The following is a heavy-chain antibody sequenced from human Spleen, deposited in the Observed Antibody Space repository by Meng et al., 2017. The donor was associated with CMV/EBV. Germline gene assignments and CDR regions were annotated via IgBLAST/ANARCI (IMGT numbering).Heavy chain of an antibody. CDR3: AREFSGSYYT. V-gene: IGHV3-53*01. J-gene: IGHJ5*02. CDR1: GFTVSSNF. Sequence: GESLKISCAASGFTVSSNFMSWVRQTPGKGLECVSIIYSNGNTYYADSVKGRSTISRDNSKNTLYFQMNSLRVEDTAVYYCAREFSGSYYTWGQGTLVTVSS. D-gene: IGHD1-26*01. CDR2: IYSNGNT.